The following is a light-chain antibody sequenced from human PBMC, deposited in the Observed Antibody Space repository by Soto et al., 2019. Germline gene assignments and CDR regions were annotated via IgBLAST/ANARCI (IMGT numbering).Light chain of an antibody. V-gene: IGLV2-14*01. J-gene: IGLJ2*01. CDR1: ESDIGGYNY. CDR3: SSYTSGSTLVA. Sequence: QSALTQPASVSGSPGQSITISCTGTESDIGGYNYVSWYQHHPGKAPKVMIYEVTNRPSGVSNRFSGSKSGNTASLTISGLQAGDEADYYCSSYTSGSTLVAFGGGTKVTVL. CDR2: EVT.